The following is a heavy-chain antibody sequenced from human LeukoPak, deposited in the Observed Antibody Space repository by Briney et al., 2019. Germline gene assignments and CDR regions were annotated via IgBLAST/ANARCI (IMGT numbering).Heavy chain of an antibody. CDR1: GYSISSGYY. Sequence: SETLSLTCAVSGYSISSGYYWGWIRQPPGKGLEWIGSIYHSGSTYYNPSLKSRVTISVDTSKNQFSLKLSSVTAADTAVYYRARHPYDFWSGYKPFDPWGQGTLVTVSS. V-gene: IGHV4-38-2*01. J-gene: IGHJ5*02. D-gene: IGHD3-3*01. CDR2: IYHSGST. CDR3: ARHPYDFWSGYKPFDP.